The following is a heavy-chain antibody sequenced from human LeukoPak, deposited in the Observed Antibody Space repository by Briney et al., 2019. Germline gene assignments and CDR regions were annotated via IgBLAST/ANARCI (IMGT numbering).Heavy chain of an antibody. CDR3: IRYYYDSSGYST. D-gene: IGHD3-22*01. CDR2: INHSGST. Sequence: PSETLSLTCAVYGGSFSGYYWSWIRQPPGKGLEWIGEINHSGSTNYNPSLKSRVTISVDTSKNQFSLKLSSVTAADTAVYYCIRYYYDSSGYSTWGQGTLVTVSS. V-gene: IGHV4-34*01. J-gene: IGHJ5*02. CDR1: GGSFSGYY.